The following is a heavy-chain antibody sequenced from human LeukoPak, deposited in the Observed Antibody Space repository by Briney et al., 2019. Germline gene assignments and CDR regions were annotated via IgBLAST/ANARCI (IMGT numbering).Heavy chain of an antibody. CDR1: GFSFSSYE. V-gene: IGHV3-48*03. CDR2: IGSTTNSI. Sequence: PGGSLRLSCAASGFSFSSYEMNWVRQAPGKGLEWVSYIGSTTNSIYYADSVKGRFTISRDNAKKSLHLQMNSLRAEDTAVYYCARDEYSGLYYYMDVWGIGTTVTVSS. D-gene: IGHD5-12*01. J-gene: IGHJ6*03. CDR3: ARDEYSGLYYYMDV.